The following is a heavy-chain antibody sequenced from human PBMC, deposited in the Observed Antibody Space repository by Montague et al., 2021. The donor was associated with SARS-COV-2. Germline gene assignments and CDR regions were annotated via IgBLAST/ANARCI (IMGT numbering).Heavy chain of an antibody. D-gene: IGHD2-2*01. CDR1: GGSISSSSYY. J-gene: IGHJ5*02. Sequence: SETLSLTCTVSGGSISSSSYYWGWIRQPPGKGLEWIGSIYYSGSTYYNPSLKSRVTISVDTSKNQFSLKLSSVTAADTAVYYCATRYCSSTSCWGFDPWGQGTLATVSS. CDR3: ATRYCSSTSCWGFDP. CDR2: IYYSGST. V-gene: IGHV4-39*01.